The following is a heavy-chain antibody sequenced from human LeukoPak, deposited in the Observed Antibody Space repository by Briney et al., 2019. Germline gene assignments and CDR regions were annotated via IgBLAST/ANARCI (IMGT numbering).Heavy chain of an antibody. CDR1: GYTFNTLP. J-gene: IGHJ5*02. V-gene: IGHV1-18*01. Sequence: ASVKASCKASGYTFNTLPHSWVRQAPGQGLEWIGWLNSYNGYTKYAPEFQDRVNLTADISTSTVYMELRSLRPNDTAVYYCARGLTKPWAADPWGQGTLVTVSS. D-gene: IGHD2-8*01. CDR3: ARGLTKPWAADP. CDR2: LNSYNGYT.